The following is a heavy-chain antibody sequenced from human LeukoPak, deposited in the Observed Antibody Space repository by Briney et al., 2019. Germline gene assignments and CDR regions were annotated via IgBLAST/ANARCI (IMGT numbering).Heavy chain of an antibody. D-gene: IGHD3-9*01. CDR1: GGSISSHY. CDR2: IYTSGST. Sequence: TSETLSLTCTVSGGSISSHYWSWIRQPAGKGLEWIGRIYTSGSTNYDPSLKSRVTMSVDTSKNQFSLKLSSVTAADTAVYYCARERYDILTGYYTFDYWGQGTLVTVSS. CDR3: ARERYDILTGYYTFDY. J-gene: IGHJ4*02. V-gene: IGHV4-4*07.